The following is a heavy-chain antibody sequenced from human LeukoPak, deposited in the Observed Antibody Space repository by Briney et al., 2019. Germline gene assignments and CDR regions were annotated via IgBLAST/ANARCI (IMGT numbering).Heavy chain of an antibody. Sequence: PSETLSLTCTVSGGSISSGDYYWSWIRQPPGKGLEWIGYIYYSGSTYYNPSLKSRVTISVDTSKNQFSLKLGSVTAADTAVYYRARGRGWQLLWDGYYFDYWGQGTLVTVSS. V-gene: IGHV4-30-4*01. J-gene: IGHJ4*02. CDR3: ARGRGWQLLWDGYYFDY. CDR2: IYYSGST. CDR1: GGSISSGDYY. D-gene: IGHD2-15*01.